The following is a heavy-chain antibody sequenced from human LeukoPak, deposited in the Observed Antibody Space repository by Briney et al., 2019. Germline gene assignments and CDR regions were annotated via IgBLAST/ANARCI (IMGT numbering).Heavy chain of an antibody. J-gene: IGHJ4*02. CDR1: GFTFSSYD. V-gene: IGHV3-13*05. CDR2: IGTAGDP. CDR3: ARGAMVRGVNHFDY. Sequence: GGSLRLSCAASGFTFSSYDMHWVRQATGKGLEWVSAIGTAGDPYYPGSVKGRLTISRENAKNSLYLQMNSLRAGDTAVYYCARGAMVRGVNHFDYWGQGTLVTVSS. D-gene: IGHD3-10*01.